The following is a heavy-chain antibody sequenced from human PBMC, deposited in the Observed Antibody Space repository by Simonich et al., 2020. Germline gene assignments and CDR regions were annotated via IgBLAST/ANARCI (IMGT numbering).Heavy chain of an antibody. Sequence: QVQLQESGPGLVKPSETLSLTCTVSGGSISSYYWSWIRQPPGKGLEWIGYIYYRWSTNHNPSLKSRVTISVDTSKNQFSLKLSSVTAADTAVYYCARHDRWLQFYFDYWGQGTLVTVSS. CDR3: ARHDRWLQFYFDY. V-gene: IGHV4-59*08. D-gene: IGHD5-12*01. J-gene: IGHJ4*02. CDR1: GGSISSYY. CDR2: IYYRWST.